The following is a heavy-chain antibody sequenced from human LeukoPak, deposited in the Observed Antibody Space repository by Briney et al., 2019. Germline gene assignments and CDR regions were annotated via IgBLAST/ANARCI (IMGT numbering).Heavy chain of an antibody. V-gene: IGHV3-21*01. D-gene: IGHD6-13*01. CDR1: GFTISSYS. CDR3: AKFPGVWPGF. Sequence: GGSLRLSCAASGFTISSYSMNWVRQAPGKGLDWVSSISSSSSYIYYADSVKGRFTISRDNSKSTLYLQMTSLRAEDTAVYYCAKFPGVWPGFWGQGTLVTVSS. J-gene: IGHJ4*02. CDR2: ISSSSSYI.